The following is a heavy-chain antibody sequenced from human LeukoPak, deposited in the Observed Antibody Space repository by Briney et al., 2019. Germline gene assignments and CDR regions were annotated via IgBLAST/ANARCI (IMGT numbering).Heavy chain of an antibody. V-gene: IGHV3-7*03. Sequence: GGSLRLSCAASGFALSSHWMTWVRQVPGRGPEWVANVNRDGGETYYLDSVKGRFTISKDNAKNSLYLQMNSLRAEDTALYHCARNNGMDVWGQGTTVIVSS. CDR1: GFALSSHW. CDR2: VNRDGGET. CDR3: ARNNGMDV. J-gene: IGHJ6*02.